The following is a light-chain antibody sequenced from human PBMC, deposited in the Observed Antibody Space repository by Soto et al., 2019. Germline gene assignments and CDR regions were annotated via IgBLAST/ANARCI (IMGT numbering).Light chain of an antibody. Sequence: QSALTQPASVSGSPGQSITISCTGTSSDVGGYNYVSWYQQYPGKAPKLMIYDVSNRPSGVSNRFSGSKSGNTASLTISGLQAEDEADYYCSSYTSSGTLVFGGGTQLTVL. CDR3: SSYTSSGTLV. J-gene: IGLJ3*02. CDR1: SSDVGGYNY. CDR2: DVS. V-gene: IGLV2-14*01.